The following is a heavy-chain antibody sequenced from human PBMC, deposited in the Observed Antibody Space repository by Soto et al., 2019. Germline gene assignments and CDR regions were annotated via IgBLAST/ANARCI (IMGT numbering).Heavy chain of an antibody. J-gene: IGHJ4*02. CDR2: ISSSSSTI. Sequence: GGSLRLSCAASGFTFSSYSMNWVRQAPGKGLEWVSYISSSSSTIYYADPVKGRFTISRDNAKNSLYLQMNSLRAEDTAVYYCARGKLVKYRTNFSDYWGQGTLVTVSS. CDR1: GFTFSSYS. V-gene: IGHV3-48*01. D-gene: IGHD1-1*01. CDR3: ARGKLVKYRTNFSDY.